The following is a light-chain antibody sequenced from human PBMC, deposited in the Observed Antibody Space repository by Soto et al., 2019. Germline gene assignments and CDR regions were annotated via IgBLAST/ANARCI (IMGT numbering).Light chain of an antibody. CDR1: SSDVGGYDY. J-gene: IGLJ3*02. Sequence: QSVLTQPPSASGSPGQSVTISCTGTSSDVGGYDYVSWYQQHPGKAPKLMISEVSKRPSGVPDRFSGSKSGNTASLTVSGLQADDEADYYCSSFAGSNNWVFGGGTTLTVL. CDR3: SSFAGSNNWV. V-gene: IGLV2-8*01. CDR2: EVS.